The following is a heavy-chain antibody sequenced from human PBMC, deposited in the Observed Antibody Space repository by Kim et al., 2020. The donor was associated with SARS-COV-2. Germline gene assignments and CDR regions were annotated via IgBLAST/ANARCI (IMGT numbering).Heavy chain of an antibody. CDR2: IWYDGSNK. D-gene: IGHD5-12*01. V-gene: IGHV3-30*02. J-gene: IGHJ3*02. CDR1: GFTFSSYG. CDR3: AKGRVAPFDAFDI. Sequence: GGSLRLSCAASGFTFSSYGMHWVRQAPGKGLEWVTVIWYDGSNKYYADSVKGRFTTSRDNSKNTLYLQMNSLRSEDTAVYYCAKGRVAPFDAFDIWGQGTMVTVSS.